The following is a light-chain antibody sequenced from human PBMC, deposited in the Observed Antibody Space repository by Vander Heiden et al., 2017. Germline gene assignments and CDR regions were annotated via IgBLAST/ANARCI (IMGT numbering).Light chain of an antibody. Sequence: SYELTQPPSVSVSPGQTATITCSGDKLGDKYACWYQQKAGQSPVLVIYQDNKRPSGIPERFTASNSGNTATLSISGTQAMDEADYFCQAWDSDSPWKVFGGGTKLTGL. V-gene: IGLV3-1*01. J-gene: IGLJ2*01. CDR3: QAWDSDSPWKV. CDR2: QDN. CDR1: KLGDKY.